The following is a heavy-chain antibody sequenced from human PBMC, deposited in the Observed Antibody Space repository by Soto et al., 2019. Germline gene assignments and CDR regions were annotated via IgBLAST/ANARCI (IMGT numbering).Heavy chain of an antibody. CDR2: LSGSSRDI. J-gene: IGHJ4*02. V-gene: IGHV3-48*02. Sequence: EVQLVASGGGLVQPGGSLRLSCAASGFTFSSFAMNWVRRAPGKGPEWVSYLSGSSRDINYADSVKGRFIVSRDNAKNSLFLQMHSLRDEDTAVYYCARAPSNGNIHVSYFDFWGQGTLVTVSS. D-gene: IGHD1-1*01. CDR3: ARAPSNGNIHVSYFDF. CDR1: GFTFSSFA.